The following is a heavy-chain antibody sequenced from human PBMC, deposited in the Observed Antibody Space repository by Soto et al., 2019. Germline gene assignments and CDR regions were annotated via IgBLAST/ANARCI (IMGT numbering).Heavy chain of an antibody. D-gene: IGHD2-2*01. CDR2: ISYDGSNK. Sequence: VAVISYDGSNKYYADSVKGRCTISRDNSKNTLYLQMNSLRAEDTAVYYCARAHTPSDIVVVPAATLYYYYCGMDVWGQGTTVTVSS. V-gene: IGHV3-30-3*01. J-gene: IGHJ6*02. CDR3: ARAHTPSDIVVVPAATLYYYYCGMDV.